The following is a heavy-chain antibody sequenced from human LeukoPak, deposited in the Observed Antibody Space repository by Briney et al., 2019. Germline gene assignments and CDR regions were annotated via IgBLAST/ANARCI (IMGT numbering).Heavy chain of an antibody. V-gene: IGHV4-39*01. CDR3: ARHSGGSYVFAFDI. Sequence: SETLSLTCTVSGGSISSYFWGWVRQPPGKGLEWIGTTDYSGTTYYNPSLKSRVTISIDTSKNQFSLKLSSVTAPDTAVYYCARHSGGSYVFAFDIWGQGTMFTVSS. D-gene: IGHD2-15*01. CDR2: TDYSGTT. CDR1: GGSISSYF. J-gene: IGHJ3*02.